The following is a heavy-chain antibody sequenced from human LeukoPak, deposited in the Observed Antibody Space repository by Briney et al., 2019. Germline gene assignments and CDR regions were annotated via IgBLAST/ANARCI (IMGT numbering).Heavy chain of an antibody. CDR1: GYTFTGYY. Sequence: ASVKVSCKASGYTFTGYYMHWVRQAPGQGLEWMGWINPNSGDTNYAQKFQGRVTMTRDTSISTAYMELSRLRSDDTAVYYCARGSGSQDYYYYYYMDVWGKGTTVTVSS. V-gene: IGHV1-2*02. D-gene: IGHD1-26*01. CDR2: INPNSGDT. CDR3: ARGSGSQDYYYYYYMDV. J-gene: IGHJ6*03.